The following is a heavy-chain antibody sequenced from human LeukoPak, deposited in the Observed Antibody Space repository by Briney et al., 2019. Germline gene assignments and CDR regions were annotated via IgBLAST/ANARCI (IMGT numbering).Heavy chain of an antibody. D-gene: IGHD2-21*02. Sequence: ASVKVSCKTSGFTFTNSAVQWVRQARGQRLEWIGWIVVGSSNTDYTQKFQERVTITRDMSTGTAYMESSSLRSDDTAVYYCARDDGGGGDPLGLQPEGWGQGTLVTVSS. CDR3: ARDDGGGGDPLGLQPEG. CDR1: GFTFTNSA. V-gene: IGHV1-58*01. CDR2: IVVGSSNT. J-gene: IGHJ4*02.